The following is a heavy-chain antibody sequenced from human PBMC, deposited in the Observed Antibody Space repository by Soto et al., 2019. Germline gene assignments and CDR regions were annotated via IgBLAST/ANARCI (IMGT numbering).Heavy chain of an antibody. D-gene: IGHD3-3*02. CDR3: ARVVSFPGYYFDY. J-gene: IGHJ4*02. CDR2: IYYSGST. Sequence: PSETLSLTCTVSGGSISSYYWSWIRQPPGKGLEWIGYIYYSGSTNYNPSLKSRVTISVDTSKNQFSLKLSSVTAADTAVYYCARVVSFPGYYFDYWGQGTLVTVSS. CDR1: GGSISSYY. V-gene: IGHV4-59*01.